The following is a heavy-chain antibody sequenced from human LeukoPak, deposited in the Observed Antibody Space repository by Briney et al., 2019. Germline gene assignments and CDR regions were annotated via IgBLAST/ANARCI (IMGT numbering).Heavy chain of an antibody. V-gene: IGHV4-39*01. CDR1: GGSISSGGYY. CDR2: IYYSGST. J-gene: IGHJ4*02. Sequence: SETLSLTCTVSGGSISSGGYYWGWIRQPPGKGLEWIGSIYYSGSTYYNPSLKSRVTISVDTSENQFSLKLSSVTAADTAVYYCARHLTLAYCGGGCFITTLGAYYFDYWGQGTLVTVSS. CDR3: ARHLTLAYCGGGCFITTLGAYYFDY. D-gene: IGHD2-21*02.